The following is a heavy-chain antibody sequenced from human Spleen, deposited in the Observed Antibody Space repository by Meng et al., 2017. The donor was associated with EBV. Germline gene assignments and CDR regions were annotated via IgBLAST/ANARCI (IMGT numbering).Heavy chain of an antibody. CDR3: ARNVGGGSYYFY. D-gene: IGHD1-26*01. V-gene: IGHV7-4-1*02. CDR1: GYTFTSVG. J-gene: IGHJ4*02. Sequence: QVQLVQSGSWLKEPGASVKVSCKASGYTFTSVGVNWVRQAPGQGLEWMGWINTETGSPMYAQDFTGRFVFSLDTSVNTAYLQINSLRAEDTAVYYCARNVGGGSYYFYWGQGTLVTVSS. CDR2: INTETGSP.